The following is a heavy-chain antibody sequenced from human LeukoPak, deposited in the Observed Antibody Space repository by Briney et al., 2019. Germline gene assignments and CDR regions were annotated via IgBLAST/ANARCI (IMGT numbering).Heavy chain of an antibody. D-gene: IGHD3-22*01. CDR1: GGTFSSYA. CDR2: IIPIFGTA. J-gene: IGHJ4*02. V-gene: IGHV1-69*13. CDR3: VRSPRTYYCNSSGYPDY. Sequence: ASVKVSCKASGGTFSSYAISWVRQAPGQGLEWMGGIIPIFGTANYAQKFQGRVTITADESTSTAYMELRSLRSDDTAVYYCVRSPRTYYCNSSGYPDYWGQGTLVTVSS.